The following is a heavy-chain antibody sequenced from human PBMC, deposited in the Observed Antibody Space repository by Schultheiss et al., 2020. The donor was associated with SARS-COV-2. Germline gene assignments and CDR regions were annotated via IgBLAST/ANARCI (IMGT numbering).Heavy chain of an antibody. CDR2: ISSSSSYI. J-gene: IGHJ3*02. Sequence: GESLKIPCAASGFTFSSYSMNWVRQAPGKGLEWVSSISSSSSYIYYEDSVKGRFTISRDNAKNSLYLQMNSLRTEDTAIYYCVKEGSGSAALYDIWGQGTMVTVAS. CDR3: VKEGSGSAALYDI. D-gene: IGHD1-26*01. V-gene: IGHV3-21*01. CDR1: GFTFSSYS.